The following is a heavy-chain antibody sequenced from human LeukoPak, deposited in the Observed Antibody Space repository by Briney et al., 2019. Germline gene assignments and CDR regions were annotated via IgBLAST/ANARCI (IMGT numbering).Heavy chain of an antibody. J-gene: IGHJ3*02. CDR2: LSSSSSNM. V-gene: IGHV3-48*01. CDR3: VRNDGDNAFDI. D-gene: IGHD4-17*01. Sequence: PGGSLRLSCAASGLTFSTYSMNWVRQAPGKGLDWVSYLSSSSSNMFYADAVKGRFTTSRDNAKNSLYMQMNNLRAEDTAVYYCVRNDGDNAFDIWGRGTKVTVSS. CDR1: GLTFSTYS.